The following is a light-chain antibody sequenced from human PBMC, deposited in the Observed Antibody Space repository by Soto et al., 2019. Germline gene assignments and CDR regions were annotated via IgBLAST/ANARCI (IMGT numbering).Light chain of an antibody. J-gene: IGLJ2*01. Sequence: QSALTQPASVSRSPGQSITISCTGTSSDVGASNSVSWYQHHPGKGPKLIIYEVSNRPSGVSNRFSGSKSGNTASLTISGLQAEDEADYYCSSYTSISTLRVLFGGGTKLTVL. CDR2: EVS. CDR3: SSYTSISTLRVL. CDR1: SSDVGASNS. V-gene: IGLV2-14*01.